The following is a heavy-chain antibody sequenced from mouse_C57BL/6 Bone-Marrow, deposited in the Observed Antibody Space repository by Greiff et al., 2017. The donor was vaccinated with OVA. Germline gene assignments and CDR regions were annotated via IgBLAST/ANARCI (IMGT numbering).Heavy chain of an antibody. CDR1: GYTFTSYG. D-gene: IGHD1-3*01. CDR3: ARGSITPFAY. CDR2: IYPRSGNT. V-gene: IGHV1-81*01. J-gene: IGHJ3*01. Sequence: VQLQQSGAELARPGASVKLSCKASGYTFTSYGISWVKQRTGQVLEWIGEIYPRSGNTYYNEKFKGKATLTADKSSSTAYMELRSLTSEDSAVYFCARGSITPFAYWGQGTLVTVSA.